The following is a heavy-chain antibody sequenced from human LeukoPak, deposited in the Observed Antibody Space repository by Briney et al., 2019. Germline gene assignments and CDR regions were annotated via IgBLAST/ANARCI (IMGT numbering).Heavy chain of an antibody. CDR1: GGSISSGSYY. CDR2: IYTSGST. D-gene: IGHD6-13*01. Sequence: SETLSLTCTVSGGSISSGSYYWSWIRQPAGKGLEWIGRIYTSGSTNYNPSLKSRVTMSVDTSKNQVSLKLSSVTAADTAMYXCARDSSSWFDPWGQGTLVTVSS. CDR3: ARDSSSWFDP. J-gene: IGHJ5*02. V-gene: IGHV4-61*02.